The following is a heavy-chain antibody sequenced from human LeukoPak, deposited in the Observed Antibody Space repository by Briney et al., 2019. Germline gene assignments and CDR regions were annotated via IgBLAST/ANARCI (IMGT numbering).Heavy chain of an antibody. Sequence: GGSLRLSCAASGFTFSSYAMTWVRQAPGKGLEWVSAISGSGGSTYYADSVKGRFAISRDNSKNTLYLQMNSLRAEDTAVYYCAKGGSSAYYFPYYFDYWGQGTLVTVSS. CDR1: GFTFSSYA. V-gene: IGHV3-23*01. D-gene: IGHD3-22*01. CDR2: ISGSGGST. CDR3: AKGGSSAYYFPYYFDY. J-gene: IGHJ4*02.